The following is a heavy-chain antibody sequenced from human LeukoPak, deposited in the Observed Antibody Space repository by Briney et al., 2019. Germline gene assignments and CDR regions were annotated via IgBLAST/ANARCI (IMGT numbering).Heavy chain of an antibody. V-gene: IGHV3-48*03. CDR3: ASGPNYSSSWYKASDY. CDR2: ISSSGSTI. J-gene: IGHJ4*02. CDR1: GFTFSSYE. D-gene: IGHD6-13*01. Sequence: GGSLRLSCAASGFTFSSYEMNWVRQAPGKGLEWVSYISSSGSTIYYADSVKGRFTISRDNAKNSLYLQMNSLRAEDTAVYYCASGPNYSSSWYKASDYWGQGTLVTVSS.